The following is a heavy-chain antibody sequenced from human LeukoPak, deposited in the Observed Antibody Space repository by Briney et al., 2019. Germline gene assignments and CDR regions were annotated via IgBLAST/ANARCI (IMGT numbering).Heavy chain of an antibody. V-gene: IGHV4-59*03. CDR1: GGSISSYY. Sequence: SETLSLTCTVSGGSISSYYWSWIRQPPGRGLEWIGYIHYTGGTNYSPSLKSRVTISIDTSKNQLSLKLSSVTAADTAVYYCARGGYNFDPWGQGFLVTVSS. CDR3: ARGGYNFDP. J-gene: IGHJ5*02. CDR2: IHYTGGT. D-gene: IGHD5-24*01.